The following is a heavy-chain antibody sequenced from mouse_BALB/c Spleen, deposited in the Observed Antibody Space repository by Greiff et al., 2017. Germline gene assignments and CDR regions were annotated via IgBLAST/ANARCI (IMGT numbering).Heavy chain of an antibody. V-gene: IGHV5-6-4*01. CDR2: ISSGGSYT. J-gene: IGHJ2*01. D-gene: IGHD2-1*01. Sequence: EVKLMESGGGLVKPGGSLKLSCAASGFTFSSYTMSWVRQTPEKRLEWVATISSGGSYTYYPDSVKGRFTISRDNAKNTLYLQMSSLKSEDTAMYYCTRVDLPYYFDYWGQGTTLTVSS. CDR1: GFTFSSYT. CDR3: TRVDLPYYFDY.